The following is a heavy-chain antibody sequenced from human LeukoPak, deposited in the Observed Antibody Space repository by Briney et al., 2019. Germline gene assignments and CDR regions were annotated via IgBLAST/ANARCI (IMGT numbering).Heavy chain of an antibody. CDR2: LDESGRP. Sequence: SETLSLTCSVSGGSTRSGRHHWASVRQPPGKGLEFIGSLDESGRPYYNAPLKSRVTISEDSSGKQFSLNLSAVTAADTAVYYCAIDLGGYPFFMDVWGRGTTVIVSS. D-gene: IGHD2-15*01. J-gene: IGHJ6*03. V-gene: IGHV4-39*07. CDR1: GGSTRSGRHH. CDR3: AIDLGGYPFFMDV.